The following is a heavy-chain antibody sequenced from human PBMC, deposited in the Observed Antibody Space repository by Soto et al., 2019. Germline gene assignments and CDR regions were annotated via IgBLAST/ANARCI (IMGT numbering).Heavy chain of an antibody. J-gene: IGHJ6*02. CDR1: GFTFSNYW. CDR2: IKSDGSDT. D-gene: IGHD5-18*01. CDR3: GRDVDSYGYDDYGMDV. Sequence: PGGSLRLSGAASGFTFSNYWMHWVRQAPGKGLVWVSRIKSDGSDTTYADSVKGRLTISRDNAKNTLYLQMNSLRAEDTAVYYCGRDVDSYGYDDYGMDVWGHVTTVTVS. V-gene: IGHV3-74*03.